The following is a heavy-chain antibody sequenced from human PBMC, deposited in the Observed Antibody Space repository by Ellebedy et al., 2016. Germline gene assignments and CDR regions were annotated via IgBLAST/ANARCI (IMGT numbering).Heavy chain of an antibody. D-gene: IGHD3-10*01. CDR2: IIPILGIA. Sequence: ASVKVSCKVSGYTLTDLSMHWVRQAPGKGLEWMGRIIPILGIANYAQKFQGRVTITADKSTSTAYMELSSLRSEDTAVYYCAGATPKGVSDYWGQGTLVTVSS. CDR1: GYTLTDLS. J-gene: IGHJ4*02. V-gene: IGHV1-69*02. CDR3: AGATPKGVSDY.